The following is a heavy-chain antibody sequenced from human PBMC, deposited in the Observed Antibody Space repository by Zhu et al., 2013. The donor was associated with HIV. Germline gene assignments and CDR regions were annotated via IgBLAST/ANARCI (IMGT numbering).Heavy chain of an antibody. J-gene: IGHJ4*02. Sequence: QVQLQESGPGLVKPSETLSLTCTVSGGSISSSSYYWGWIRQPPGKGLEWIGSIYYSGSTYYNPSLKSRVTISVDTSKNQFSLKLSSVTAADTAVYYCARTYSGYDWSGGYYFDYWGQGTLVTVSS. V-gene: IGHV4-39*07. D-gene: IGHD5-12*01. CDR1: GGSISSSSYY. CDR2: IYYSGST. CDR3: ARTYSGYDWSGGYYFDY.